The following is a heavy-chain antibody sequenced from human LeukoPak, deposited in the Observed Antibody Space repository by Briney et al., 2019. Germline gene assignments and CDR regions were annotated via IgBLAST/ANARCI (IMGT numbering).Heavy chain of an antibody. V-gene: IGHV6-1*01. CDR2: TYYRSKWYN. Sequence: SQTLSLTCAISGDSVSSNSAAWNWIRQSPSRGLEWLGRTYYRSKWYNDYAVSVKSRITINPDTSKNQLSLQLNSGTPEDTAVYYCVREDCSGGSCYSGFDYWAQGTLVTVSS. D-gene: IGHD2-15*01. J-gene: IGHJ4*02. CDR1: GDSVSSNSAA. CDR3: VREDCSGGSCYSGFDY.